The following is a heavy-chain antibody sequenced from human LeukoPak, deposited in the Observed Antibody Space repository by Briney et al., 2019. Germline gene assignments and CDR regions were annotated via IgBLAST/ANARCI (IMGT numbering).Heavy chain of an antibody. CDR1: GYTFISYG. V-gene: IGHV1-18*01. CDR2: ISGYNGNT. D-gene: IGHD6-19*01. J-gene: IGHJ4*02. Sequence: ASVKVSCKASGYTFISYGISWVRQAAGQGLVWMGWISGYNGNTKYAQKLQGRVTMTTDTSTSTAYMELRSLRSDDTAVYYCAREGSSGGYDYWGQGTLVTVSS. CDR3: AREGSSGGYDY.